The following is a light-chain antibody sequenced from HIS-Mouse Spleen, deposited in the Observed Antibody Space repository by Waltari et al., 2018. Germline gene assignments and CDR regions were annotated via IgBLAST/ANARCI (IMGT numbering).Light chain of an antibody. CDR3: SSYTSSSTRV. Sequence: QSALTQPASVSGSPGQSITISCPVTSSHAVCYKSVSWYQQHPGKAPKLMIYDVSNRPSGVSNRFSGSKSGNTASLTISGLQAEDEADYYCSSYTSSSTRVFGGGTKLTVL. V-gene: IGLV2-14*03. J-gene: IGLJ3*02. CDR1: SSHAVCYKS. CDR2: DVS.